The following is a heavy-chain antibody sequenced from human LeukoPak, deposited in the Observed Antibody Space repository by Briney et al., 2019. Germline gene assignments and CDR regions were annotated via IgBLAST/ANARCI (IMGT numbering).Heavy chain of an antibody. V-gene: IGHV3-23*01. CDR3: AKSSLRLGELSFLIY. D-gene: IGHD3-16*02. Sequence: GGSLRLSCAASGFTFSNYAMSWVRQAPGKGLEWVSAISASGSSTYYADSVKGRFTISRDISKNTLYLQMNSLRAADTAVYYCAKSSLRLGELSFLIYWGQGTLVTVSS. J-gene: IGHJ4*02. CDR2: ISASGSST. CDR1: GFTFSNYA.